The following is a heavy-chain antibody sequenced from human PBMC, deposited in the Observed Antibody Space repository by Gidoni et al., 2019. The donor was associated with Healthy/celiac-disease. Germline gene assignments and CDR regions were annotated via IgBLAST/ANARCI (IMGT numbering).Heavy chain of an antibody. CDR3: AKTILGYCSSTSCSLVDY. J-gene: IGHJ4*02. D-gene: IGHD2-2*01. V-gene: IGHV3-30*18. CDR2: ISYDGSNK. Sequence: VQLVESGGGVVQPRRSLRLSCAASGFTFSLYGMHWVRQAPGKGLEWVAVISYDGSNKYYADSVKGRFTISRDNYKNTLYLQMNSLRAEDTAVYYCAKTILGYCSSTSCSLVDYWGQGTLVTVSS. CDR1: GFTFSLYG.